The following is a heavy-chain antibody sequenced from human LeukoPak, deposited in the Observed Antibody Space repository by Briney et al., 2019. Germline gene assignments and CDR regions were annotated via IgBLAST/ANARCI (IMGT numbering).Heavy chain of an antibody. CDR2: INPNSGGT. CDR1: GYTFTGYY. J-gene: IGHJ6*03. CDR3: ARSKPKRYYYYYMDV. Sequence: GASVKVSCKASGYTFTGYYMHWVRQAPGQGLEWMGWINPNSGGTNYAQKFQGRVTMTRDTSISTAYMELSRLRSDDTAVYYCARSKPKRYYYYYMDVWGKGTTVTVSS. V-gene: IGHV1-2*02.